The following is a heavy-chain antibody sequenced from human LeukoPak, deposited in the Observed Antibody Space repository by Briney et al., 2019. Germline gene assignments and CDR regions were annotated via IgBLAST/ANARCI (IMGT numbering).Heavy chain of an antibody. D-gene: IGHD3-9*01. CDR3: ARAEAHYDTTTYFDY. Sequence: PSETLSPTCTVSGGSISSYYWSWIRQPPGKGLEWIGYIYYSGSTNYNPSLESRVTISVDTSKNQFSLKLSSVTAADTAVYYCARAEAHYDTTTYFDYWGQGTLVTVSS. J-gene: IGHJ4*02. V-gene: IGHV4-59*01. CDR1: GGSISSYY. CDR2: IYYSGST.